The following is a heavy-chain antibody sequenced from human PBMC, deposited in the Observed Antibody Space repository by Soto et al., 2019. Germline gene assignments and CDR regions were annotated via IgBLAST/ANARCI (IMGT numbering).Heavy chain of an antibody. CDR1: GDSVSSNSAA. CDR2: TYYRSKWYN. CDR3: ARYISGQMGYFYYSGMDF. D-gene: IGHD3-22*01. J-gene: IGHJ6*02. V-gene: IGHV6-1*01. Sequence: SQTLSLTRAISGDSVSSNSAAWNWIRQSPSRGLEWLGRTYYRSKWYNDYAVSVKSRIIINPDTSKNQFSLQLNSVTPEDTAVYYCARYISGQMGYFYYSGMDFWGQGTTVTVSS.